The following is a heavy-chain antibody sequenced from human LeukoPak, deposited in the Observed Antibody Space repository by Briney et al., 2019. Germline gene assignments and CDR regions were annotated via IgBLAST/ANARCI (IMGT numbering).Heavy chain of an antibody. CDR3: ARTIHLEWSVGTFDY. CDR1: GFPFSTYT. D-gene: IGHD3-3*01. CDR2: TSSSSSYI. J-gene: IGHJ4*02. Sequence: GGSLRLSCAASGFPFSTYTMNWVRQAPGKGLEWVSSTSSSSSYIYYTDSMKGRFTISRDNAKNSLYLQMNNLRAEDTAVYYCARTIHLEWSVGTFDYWGQGTLVTVSS. V-gene: IGHV3-21*04.